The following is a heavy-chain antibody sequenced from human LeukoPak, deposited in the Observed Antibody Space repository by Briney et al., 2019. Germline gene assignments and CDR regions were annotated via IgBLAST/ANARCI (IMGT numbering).Heavy chain of an antibody. CDR1: GFTFSNAW. Sequence: PGGSLRLSCAASGFTFSNAWMNWVRQAPGKGLEWVGRIKSKTGGGTTDYAAPVKGKFTISRDDSKNTLYLQMNSLKTEDTAVYYCTTEGYYDSMGAFDIWGQGTMVTVSS. J-gene: IGHJ3*02. CDR2: IKSKTGGGTT. D-gene: IGHD3-22*01. V-gene: IGHV3-15*07. CDR3: TTEGYYDSMGAFDI.